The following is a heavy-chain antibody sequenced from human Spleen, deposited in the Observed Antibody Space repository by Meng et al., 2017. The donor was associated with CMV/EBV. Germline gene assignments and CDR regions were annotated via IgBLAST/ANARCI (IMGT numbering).Heavy chain of an antibody. CDR1: GFTFSSHA. CDR2: MSYDGSNK. V-gene: IGHV3-30*04. D-gene: IGHD1-26*01. J-gene: IGHJ6*02. Sequence: GESLKISCAASGFTFSSHAMHWVRQAPGKGLEWVAVMSYDGSNKFYADSVRGRFTISRDNSKNTLYLQMKSLRAEDTALYYCARKQSGSYWGGSIHYAMDVWGQGTTVTVSS. CDR3: ARKQSGSYWGGSIHYAMDV.